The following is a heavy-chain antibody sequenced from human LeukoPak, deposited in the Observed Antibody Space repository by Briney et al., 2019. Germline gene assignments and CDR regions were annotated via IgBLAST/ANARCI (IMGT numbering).Heavy chain of an antibody. D-gene: IGHD6-13*01. Sequence: GGSLRLSCAASGFTFSSYAMSWVRQAPGKGLEWVSAISGSGGSTYYADSVKGRFTISRDISKNTVFLQMNTLRVEDTAVYYCARLAAGNSGPLDYWGQGTLVTVSS. J-gene: IGHJ4*02. CDR2: ISGSGGST. V-gene: IGHV3-23*01. CDR1: GFTFSSYA. CDR3: ARLAAGNSGPLDY.